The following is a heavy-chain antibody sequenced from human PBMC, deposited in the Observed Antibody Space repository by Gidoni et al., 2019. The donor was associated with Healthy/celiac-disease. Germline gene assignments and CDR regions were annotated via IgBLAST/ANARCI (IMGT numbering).Heavy chain of an antibody. CDR1: GYTFTSYY. CDR2: INPSGGST. CDR3: AREWIIVGRWGAFDI. V-gene: IGHV1-46*01. J-gene: IGHJ3*02. D-gene: IGHD1-26*01. Sequence: QVQLVQSGAEVKKPGASVKVSCKASGYTFTSYYMPWVRQAAGQGLEWMGIINPSGGSTSYAKKFQGRVSMTRDTSTSTVYMELSSLRSEGTAVYYCAREWIIVGRWGAFDIWGQGTMVTVSS.